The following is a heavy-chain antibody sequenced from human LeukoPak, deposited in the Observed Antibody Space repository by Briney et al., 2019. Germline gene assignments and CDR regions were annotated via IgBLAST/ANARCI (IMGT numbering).Heavy chain of an antibody. CDR3: AKNTSLNYGTPYGMAV. CDR1: GFTFSNYA. J-gene: IGHJ6*02. Sequence: GGSLRLSCAASGFTFSNYAMNWVRQSPGKGLEWVSGVSGSDSYTYFADSVKGRFTISRDNSRNTLYLQMNSLRAEDTAVYYCAKNTSLNYGTPYGMAVGGQGTTVTVSS. V-gene: IGHV3-23*01. CDR2: VSGSDSYT. D-gene: IGHD3-10*01.